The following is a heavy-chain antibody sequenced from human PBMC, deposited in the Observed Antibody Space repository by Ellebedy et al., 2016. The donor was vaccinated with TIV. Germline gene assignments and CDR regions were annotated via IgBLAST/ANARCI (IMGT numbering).Heavy chain of an antibody. CDR3: TTFGNWNDRGHNWFDP. V-gene: IGHV3-15*07. Sequence: GESLKISCAASGFTFSNAWMNWVRQAPGKGLEWVGRIKSKTDGGTTDYAAPVKGRFTISRDDSKNTLYLQMNSLKTEDTAVYYCTTFGNWNDRGHNWFDPWGQGTLVTVSS. CDR2: IKSKTDGGTT. D-gene: IGHD1-20*01. J-gene: IGHJ5*02. CDR1: GFTFSNAW.